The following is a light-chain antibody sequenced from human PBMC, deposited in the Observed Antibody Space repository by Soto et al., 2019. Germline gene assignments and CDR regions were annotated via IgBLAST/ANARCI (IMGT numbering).Light chain of an antibody. CDR1: QSVSSSS. Sequence: EIVLTQSPGTLSLSPGERATLSCRASQSVSSSSLAWYQQKPGQAPRLLIFGASSRATGIPDRFSGSGSGTDFTLTISRLEPEGFAVYYCQQYAGSSTFGQGTKVDIK. CDR2: GAS. J-gene: IGKJ1*01. CDR3: QQYAGSST. V-gene: IGKV3-20*01.